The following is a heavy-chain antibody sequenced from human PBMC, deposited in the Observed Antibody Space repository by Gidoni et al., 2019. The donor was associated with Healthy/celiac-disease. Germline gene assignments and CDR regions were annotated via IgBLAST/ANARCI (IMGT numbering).Heavy chain of an antibody. CDR2: ISSSSSYI. CDR3: ARESEGTFDY. J-gene: IGHJ4*02. D-gene: IGHD3-10*01. V-gene: IGHV3-21*01. Sequence: WVSSISSSSSYIYYADSVKGRFTISRDNAKNSLYLQMNSLRAEDTAVYYCARESEGTFDYWGQGTLVTVSS.